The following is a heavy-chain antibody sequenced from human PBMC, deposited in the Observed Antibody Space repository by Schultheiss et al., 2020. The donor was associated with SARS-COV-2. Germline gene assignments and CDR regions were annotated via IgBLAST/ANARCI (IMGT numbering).Heavy chain of an antibody. Sequence: SQTLSLTCTVSGGSIRSSSYYWGWFRQPPGKGLEWIGSIYYSGSTYYNPSLKSRVTISVDTSKNQFSLKLSSVTAADTAVYYCARRGQLNDYWGQGTLVTVSS. CDR2: IYYSGST. J-gene: IGHJ4*02. CDR3: ARRGQLNDY. D-gene: IGHD6-13*01. V-gene: IGHV4-39*01. CDR1: GGSIRSSSYY.